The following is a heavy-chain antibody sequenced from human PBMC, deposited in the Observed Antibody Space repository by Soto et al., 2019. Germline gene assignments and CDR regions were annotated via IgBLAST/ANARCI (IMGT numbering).Heavy chain of an antibody. Sequence: PGGSLRLSCAASGFIFDDFTMHWVRLVTGKGLQWVSYINWDGRIAMYADSVKGRFTISRDNTNNHLYLQMNSLRSDDTALYYCAKDEGAAVESPGDWGHGTLVTVSS. J-gene: IGHJ4*01. D-gene: IGHD6-13*01. CDR3: AKDEGAAVESPGD. V-gene: IGHV3-43*01. CDR2: INWDGRIA. CDR1: GFIFDDFT.